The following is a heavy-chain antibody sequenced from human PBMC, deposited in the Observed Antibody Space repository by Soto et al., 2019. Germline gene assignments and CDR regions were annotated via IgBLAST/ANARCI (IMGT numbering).Heavy chain of an antibody. CDR1: GYTFTSYG. CDR2: MNPNSGNT. V-gene: IGHV1-8*02. D-gene: IGHD3-3*01. J-gene: IGHJ6*03. CDR3: ARGRYYDFWSGYLGYYYYYMDV. Sequence: ASVKVSCKASGYTFTSYGISWVRQATGQGLEWMGWMNPNSGNTGYAQKFQGRVTMTRNTSISTAYMELSSLRSEDTAVYYCARGRYYDFWSGYLGYYYYYMDVWGKGTTVTVSS.